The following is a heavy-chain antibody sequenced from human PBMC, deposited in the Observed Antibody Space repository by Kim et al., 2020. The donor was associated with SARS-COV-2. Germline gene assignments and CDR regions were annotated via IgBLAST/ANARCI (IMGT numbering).Heavy chain of an antibody. V-gene: IGHV4-34*01. Sequence: SETLSLTCAVYGGSFSGYYWSWIRQPPGKGLEWIGEINHSGSTNYNPSLKSRVTISVDTSKNQFSLKLSSVTAADTAVYYCARLAAVAGTHGTDYWGQGTLVTVSS. CDR2: INHSGST. J-gene: IGHJ4*02. CDR3: ARLAAVAGTHGTDY. D-gene: IGHD6-19*01. CDR1: GGSFSGYY.